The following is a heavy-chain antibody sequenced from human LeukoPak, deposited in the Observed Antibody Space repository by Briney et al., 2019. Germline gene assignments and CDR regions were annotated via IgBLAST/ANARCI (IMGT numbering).Heavy chain of an antibody. V-gene: IGHV1-3*01. D-gene: IGHD2-2*02. CDR1: GYTFTSYA. CDR3: ARPSFHCSSTSCYTGYGMDV. J-gene: IGHJ6*02. Sequence: VASVKVSCKASGYTFTSYAMHWVRQAPGQRLEWMGWINAGNGNTKYSQKFQGRVTITRDTSTSTAYMELRSLRSDDTAVYYCARPSFHCSSTSCYTGYGMDVWGQGTTVTVSS. CDR2: INAGNGNT.